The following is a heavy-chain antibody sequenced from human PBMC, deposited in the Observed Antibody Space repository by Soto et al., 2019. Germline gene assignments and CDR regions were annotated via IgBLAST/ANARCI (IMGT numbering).Heavy chain of an antibody. CDR1: GGSISSGGYY. J-gene: IGHJ6*02. CDR3: ASSGDSSSWSGVGYYGIDV. Sequence: QVQLQESGPGLVKASQTLSLTCTVSGGSISSGGYYWNWIRQHPGKGLEWIGYIRNSGSTYYNPSLKSRVTISVDTAKNQFSLNLSSVTAADTAVYYCASSGDSSSWSGVGYYGIDVWGQGTTVTVSS. V-gene: IGHV4-31*03. D-gene: IGHD6-13*01. CDR2: IRNSGST.